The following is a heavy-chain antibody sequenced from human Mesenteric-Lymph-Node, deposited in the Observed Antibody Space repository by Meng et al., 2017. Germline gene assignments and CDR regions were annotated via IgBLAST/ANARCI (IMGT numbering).Heavy chain of an antibody. CDR1: GGSISSYY. CDR2: IYYSGST. CDR3: ARVRMDVLMVYATGFDT. J-gene: IGHJ5*02. V-gene: IGHV4-59*01. Sequence: SETLSLTCTVSGGSISSYYWSWIRQPPGKGLEWMGYIYYSGSTNYNPSLKSRVTRSVDTSKNQFSLRLSPVTAADTAVYYCARVRMDVLMVYATGFDTWGQGTLVTVSS. D-gene: IGHD2-8*01.